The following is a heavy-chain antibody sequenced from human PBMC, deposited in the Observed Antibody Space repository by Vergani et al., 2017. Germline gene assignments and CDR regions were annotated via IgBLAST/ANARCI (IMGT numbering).Heavy chain of an antibody. Sequence: EEHLVESGGGLVKPGGSLRLSCVASGFTFGSYSVNGVRQAPGRGLEWVSSISSSGNYVYYAASVKGRFSISRDNAKNLLSLQMNSLRADDTAVYYCARDQGSGTNRHHYGLDVWGQGTTVTVSS. D-gene: IGHD3-10*01. V-gene: IGHV3-21*06. J-gene: IGHJ6*02. CDR3: ARDQGSGTNRHHYGLDV. CDR2: ISSSGNYV. CDR1: GFTFGSYS.